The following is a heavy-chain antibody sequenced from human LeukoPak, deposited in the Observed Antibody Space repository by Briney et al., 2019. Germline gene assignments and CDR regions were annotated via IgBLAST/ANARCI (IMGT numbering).Heavy chain of an antibody. CDR3: ARGGHSSFDY. J-gene: IGHJ4*02. D-gene: IGHD3-16*01. Sequence: PGGSLRLSCAASGFTFSNFWLHWVRQAPGKRLEWVSRITSDGSNINYADSVQGRFTISRDNAKNTLYLQMNSLRAEDTAVYYCARGGHSSFDYWGQGALVTVSS. CDR1: GFTFSNFW. V-gene: IGHV3-74*01. CDR2: ITSDGSNI.